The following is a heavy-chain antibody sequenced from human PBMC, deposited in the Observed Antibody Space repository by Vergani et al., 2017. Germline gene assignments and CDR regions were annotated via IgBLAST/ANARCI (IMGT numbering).Heavy chain of an antibody. CDR1: DFSIMTNPH. CDR2: IHYSGDT. CDR3: ARHRGSGGFFPSSYFYGMDV. J-gene: IGHJ6*02. V-gene: IGHV4-38-2*01. D-gene: IGHD3-10*01. Sequence: QVQLQESGPGLVKPSEILNLICDVSDFSIMTNPHWGWFRQSPGKGLAWIGCIHYSGDTHYNSSLKSRVSISIVSSSKFSLSLTSVTAADTAIYYCARHRGSGGFFPSSYFYGMDVWGHGTTVTVSS.